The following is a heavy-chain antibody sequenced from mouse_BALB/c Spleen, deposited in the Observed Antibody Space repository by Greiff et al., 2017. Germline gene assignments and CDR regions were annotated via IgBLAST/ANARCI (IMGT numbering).Heavy chain of an antibody. Sequence: QVQLQQPGAELVKPGASVKLSCKASGYTFTSYWMHWVKQRPGQGLEWIGEINPSNGRTNYNEKFKSKATLTVDKSSSTAYMQLSSLTSEDSAVYYCARENAYWGQGTLVTVSA. CDR2: INPSNGRT. CDR3: ARENAY. V-gene: IGHV1S81*02. J-gene: IGHJ3*01. CDR1: GYTFTSYW.